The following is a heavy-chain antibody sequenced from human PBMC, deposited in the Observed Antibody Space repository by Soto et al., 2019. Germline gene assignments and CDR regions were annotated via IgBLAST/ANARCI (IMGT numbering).Heavy chain of an antibody. CDR1: VTSINNNNYY. Sequence: PSETLSLTCSVSVTSINNNNYYWGWIRQPPGKGLEWIGSIYYDGSTYFNSPLKSRVTISVDTSKNQFSLKLTSVTAADTAMYYCARDKITGLFDYWGQGTLVTVSS. D-gene: IGHD2-8*02. V-gene: IGHV4-39*07. J-gene: IGHJ4*02. CDR2: IYYDGST. CDR3: ARDKITGLFDY.